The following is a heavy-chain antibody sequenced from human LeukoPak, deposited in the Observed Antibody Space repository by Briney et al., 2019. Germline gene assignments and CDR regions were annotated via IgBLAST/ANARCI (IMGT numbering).Heavy chain of an antibody. D-gene: IGHD3-3*01. Sequence: PSETVSLTCTVSGGSISSSSYYWNWIRQPPGKGLEWIGNIYYSGSSNYNPSLKSRVTILLDTSKNQISLKLSSVTAADTAVYYCARQPNDFWSGNYFHYFDYWGQGALVTVSS. J-gene: IGHJ4*02. CDR2: IYYSGSS. CDR3: ARQPNDFWSGNYFHYFDY. V-gene: IGHV4-61*05. CDR1: GGSISSSSYY.